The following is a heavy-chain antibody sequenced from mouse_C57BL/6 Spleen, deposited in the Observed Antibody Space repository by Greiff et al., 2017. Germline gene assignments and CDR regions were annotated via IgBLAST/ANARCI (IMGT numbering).Heavy chain of an antibody. V-gene: IGHV1-80*01. J-gene: IGHJ2*01. CDR2: IYPGDGDT. D-gene: IGHD4-1*01. CDR3: ARFGLTGTDY. CDR1: GYAFSSYW. Sequence: QVQLKESGAELVKPGASVKISCKASGYAFSSYWMNWVKQRPGKGLEWIGQIYPGDGDTNYNGKFKGKATLTADKSSSTAYMQLSSLTSEDSAVYFCARFGLTGTDYWGQGTTLTVSS.